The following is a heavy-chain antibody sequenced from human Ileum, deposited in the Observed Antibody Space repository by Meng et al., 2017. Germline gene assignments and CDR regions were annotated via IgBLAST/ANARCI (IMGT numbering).Heavy chain of an antibody. J-gene: IGHJ4*02. CDR3: ARHGHFTPDKYYFDY. D-gene: IGHD2-8*01. Sequence: QVQLQQWGAGLLKPSETLSLTCAVYGGSFSGYYWTWIRQPPGKALEWIGAVYFTGYTYYGPSLTGRGTISVDTSRNQFSLKLSSVTAADTALYFCARHGHFTPDKYYFDYWGQGTLVTVSS. CDR1: GGSFSGYY. CDR2: VYFTGYT. V-gene: IGHV4-34*01.